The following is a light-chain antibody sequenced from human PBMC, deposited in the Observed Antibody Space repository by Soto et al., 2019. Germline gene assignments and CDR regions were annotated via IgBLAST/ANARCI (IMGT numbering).Light chain of an antibody. CDR3: SSYTSNSARV. CDR1: SSDVGAYDY. J-gene: IGLJ1*01. Sequence: QSALTQAASVSGSPRQSITMSCTGTSSDVGAYDYVSWYQQHPGKAPRLLIYEVFNRPSGVSDRFSGSKSGNTASLTISGLQAEDEAGYYCSSYTSNSARVFGTGTKLTAL. CDR2: EVF. V-gene: IGLV2-14*01.